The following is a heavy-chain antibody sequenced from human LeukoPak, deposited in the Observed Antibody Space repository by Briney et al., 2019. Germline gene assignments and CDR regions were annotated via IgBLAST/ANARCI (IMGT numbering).Heavy chain of an antibody. D-gene: IGHD1-26*01. Sequence: GGSLRLSCAASGFTFSSYIMNWVRQAPGKGLDWVSYISSSSSTIYYADSVKGRFTISRDNSKNTLYLQMNSLRAEDSAVYYCARDSTVGHTTFDSWGQGTLVSVSS. CDR1: GFTFSSYI. CDR2: ISSSSSTI. V-gene: IGHV3-48*01. J-gene: IGHJ4*02. CDR3: ARDSTVGHTTFDS.